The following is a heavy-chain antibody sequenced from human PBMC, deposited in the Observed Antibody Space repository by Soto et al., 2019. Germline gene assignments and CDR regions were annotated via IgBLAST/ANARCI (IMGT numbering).Heavy chain of an antibody. J-gene: IGHJ4*02. V-gene: IGHV3-11*06. CDR1: GFTFSDYY. CDR2: ISSSSSYT. CDR3: ARPLEHGSSPGTDY. D-gene: IGHD6-6*01. Sequence: QVQLVESGGGLVKPGGSLRLSCAASGFTFSDYYMSWIRQAPGKGLEWVSYISSSSSYTNYADSVKGRFTISRDNAKNSLYLQMNSLRAEDTAVYYCARPLEHGSSPGTDYWGQGTLVTVSS.